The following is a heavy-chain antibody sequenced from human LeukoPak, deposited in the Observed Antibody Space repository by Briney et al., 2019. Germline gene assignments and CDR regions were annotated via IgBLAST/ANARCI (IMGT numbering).Heavy chain of an antibody. Sequence: SETLSLTCTVSGGSISSSSYYWGWIRQPPGKGLEWIGEINHSGSTNYNPSLKSRVTISVDTSKNQFSLKLSSVTAADTAVYYCASLPTVTTLFGFDYWGQGTLVTVSS. D-gene: IGHD4-17*01. J-gene: IGHJ4*02. CDR1: GGSISSSSYY. CDR3: ASLPTVTTLFGFDY. CDR2: INHSGST. V-gene: IGHV4-39*07.